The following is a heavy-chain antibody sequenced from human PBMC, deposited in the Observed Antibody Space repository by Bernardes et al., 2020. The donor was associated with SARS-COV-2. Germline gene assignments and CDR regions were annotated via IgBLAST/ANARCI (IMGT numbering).Heavy chain of an antibody. J-gene: IGHJ4*02. CDR3: ASASADGLQGY. D-gene: IGHD2-15*01. V-gene: IGHV3-33*01. CDR1: GFTFSNYG. CDR2: IWYDGSNK. Sequence: VGSLILSCTASGFTFSNYGMHWVRQAPGKGLEWVAVIWYDGSNKYYRDSVRGRFTISRDNSKNTVYLQMNSLRADDTAIYYCASASADGLQGYWGQGTLVTVSS.